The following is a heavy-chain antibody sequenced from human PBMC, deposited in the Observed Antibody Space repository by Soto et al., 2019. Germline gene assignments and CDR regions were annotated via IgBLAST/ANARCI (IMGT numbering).Heavy chain of an antibody. CDR1: GFTFSSHW. Sequence: EVQLVESGGGLVQPGGSLRLSCEASGFTFSSHWMSWVRQAPGKGLEWVANIKQDGSERYYADSVKGRFTIFGDNAKNSVNLQMNSLRVEDTAVYYCRASLDYWGQGTLVTVSS. D-gene: IGHD3-16*01. CDR3: RASLDY. J-gene: IGHJ4*02. CDR2: IKQDGSER. V-gene: IGHV3-7*01.